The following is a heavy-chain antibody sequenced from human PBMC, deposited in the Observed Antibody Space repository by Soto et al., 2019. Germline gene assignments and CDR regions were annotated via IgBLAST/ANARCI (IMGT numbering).Heavy chain of an antibody. CDR1: GGSFSGYY. CDR3: ARVSYDFCSGGSCYSPDYYYYYYMDV. J-gene: IGHJ6*03. V-gene: IGHV4-34*01. CDR2: INHSGST. D-gene: IGHD2-15*01. Sequence: SETLSLTCAVYGGSFSGYYWSWIRQPPGKGLEWIGEINHSGSTNYNPSLKSRVTISVDTSKNQFSLKLSSVTAADTAVYYCARVSYDFCSGGSCYSPDYYYYYYMDVWGKGTTVTVSS.